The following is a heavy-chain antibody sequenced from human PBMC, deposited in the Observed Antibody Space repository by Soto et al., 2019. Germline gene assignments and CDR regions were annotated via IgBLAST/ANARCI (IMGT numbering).Heavy chain of an antibody. CDR1: GFTFSSCV. D-gene: IGHD3-3*01. J-gene: IGHJ4*02. V-gene: IGHV3-23*01. CDR3: AKGLPDTIFGGRIRFDS. Sequence: EVQLLESGGDLVQPGGSLRLSCAATGFTFSSCVMSWVRQAPGKGLEWVSTISGSGGSAYYADSVKGRFTISRDNSKDTLNRQINSLRVSDTAVYSCAKGLPDTIFGGRIRFDSWGQGTLVTVSS. CDR2: ISGSGGSA.